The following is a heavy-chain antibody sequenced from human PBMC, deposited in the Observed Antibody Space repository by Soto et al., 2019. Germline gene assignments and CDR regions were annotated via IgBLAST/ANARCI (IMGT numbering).Heavy chain of an antibody. CDR1: GFTFSSYA. D-gene: IGHD3-3*01. CDR3: ANGFPSIFGVVIIDTDY. V-gene: IGHV3-23*01. CDR2: ISGSGGST. Sequence: GGSLRLSCAASGFTFSSYAMSWVRQAPGKGLEWVSAISGSGGSTYYADSVKGRFTISRDNSKNTLYLQMNSLRAEDTAVYYCANGFPSIFGVVIIDTDYWGQGTLVTVSS. J-gene: IGHJ4*02.